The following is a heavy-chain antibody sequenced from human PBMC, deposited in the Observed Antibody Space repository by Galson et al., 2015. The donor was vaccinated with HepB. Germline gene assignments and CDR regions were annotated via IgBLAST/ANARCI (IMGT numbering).Heavy chain of an antibody. V-gene: IGHV3-30*02. J-gene: IGHJ4*02. CDR3: AKVDIVAPNEDY. CDR2: IRFDGGNK. Sequence: SLRLSCAASGFSFSGYGMHWVRRAPGKGLEWLAFIRFDGGNKYYADSVKGRFTISRDNSKNTLYLQMNSLRAEDTAVYYCAKVDIVAPNEDYWGQGTLVTVSS. D-gene: IGHD5-12*01. CDR1: GFSFSGYG.